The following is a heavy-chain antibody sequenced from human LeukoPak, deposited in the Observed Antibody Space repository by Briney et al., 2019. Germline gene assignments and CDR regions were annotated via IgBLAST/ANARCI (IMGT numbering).Heavy chain of an antibody. J-gene: IGHJ4*02. CDR2: ISSTSNYI. V-gene: IGHV3-21*01. D-gene: IGHD3-10*01. CDR3: AREAPSGPVSGSSDY. CDR1: GFTFSTYG. Sequence: GGSLRLSCAASGFTFSTYGMNWVRQAPGKGLEWVSSISSTSNYIYYADSVKGRFTISRDNAKNSLFLQMNSLKDEDTAVYYCAREAPSGPVSGSSDYWGQGTLVTVSS.